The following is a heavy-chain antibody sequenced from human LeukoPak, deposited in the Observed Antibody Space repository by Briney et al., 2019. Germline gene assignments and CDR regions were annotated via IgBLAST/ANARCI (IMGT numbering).Heavy chain of an antibody. CDR3: ARGRIAGDVDY. CDR2: IKHDGSEK. Sequence: PGGSLRLSCAASGFTFGNFWMTWVRQAPGKGLEWVANIKHDGSEKYYVDSVKGRFTISRDNAKNSLYLQMNSLRAEDTAVYYCARGRIAGDVDYWGQGTLVTVSS. CDR1: GFTFGNFW. D-gene: IGHD2-21*01. V-gene: IGHV3-7*01. J-gene: IGHJ4*02.